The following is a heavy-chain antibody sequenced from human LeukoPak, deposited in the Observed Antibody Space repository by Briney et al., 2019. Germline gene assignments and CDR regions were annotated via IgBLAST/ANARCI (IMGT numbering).Heavy chain of an antibody. Sequence: GGSLRLSCAASGFTFDDYGMSWVRQAPGKGLEWVSGINWNGGSTGYADSVKGRFTVSRDNAKNSLYLQMNSLRAEDTALYHCARPRSTMVRGVRGAFDIWGQGTMVTVSS. CDR3: ARPRSTMVRGVRGAFDI. CDR1: GFTFDDYG. D-gene: IGHD3-10*01. V-gene: IGHV3-20*01. J-gene: IGHJ3*02. CDR2: INWNGGST.